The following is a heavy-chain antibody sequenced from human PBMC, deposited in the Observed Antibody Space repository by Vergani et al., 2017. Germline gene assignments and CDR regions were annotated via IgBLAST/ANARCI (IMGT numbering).Heavy chain of an antibody. Sequence: QVQLVESGGGLVKPGGSLRLSCAATGFTFSDYYMTWIRQAPGKGLEWISYISGSGHTKYYADSVKGRFAISRDNAKTSLYLQMNNLRVEYTSVYYCARDLLPGTLLLLAYWGQGTLISVSS. V-gene: IGHV3-11*04. CDR3: ARDLLPGTLLLLAY. CDR2: ISGSGHTK. D-gene: IGHD1-7*01. CDR1: GFTFSDYY. J-gene: IGHJ4*02.